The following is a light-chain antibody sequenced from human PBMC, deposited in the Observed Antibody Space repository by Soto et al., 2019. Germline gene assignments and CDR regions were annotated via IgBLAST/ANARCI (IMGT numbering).Light chain of an antibody. J-gene: IGKJ5*01. CDR3: QQRGDWPPIT. Sequence: EIVLTQSPATLSLSPGERAILSCRASRSVGSFLAWFQQKPGQPPRLLIYNSSNRTTGIPARFSGSGSGTDFTLTISSLEPEDFAVYYCQQRGDWPPITFGQGTRLEMK. CDR1: RSVGSF. CDR2: NSS. V-gene: IGKV3-11*01.